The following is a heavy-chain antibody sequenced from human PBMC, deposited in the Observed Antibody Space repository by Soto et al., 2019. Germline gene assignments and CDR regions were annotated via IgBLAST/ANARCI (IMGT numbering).Heavy chain of an antibody. CDR1: GFSLSTNGMR. Sequence: ESGPTLVNPTQTLTLTCTFSGFSLSTNGMRVSWIRQPPGKALEWLARIDWDDDKLYSTSLKTRLTISKDTSKSQVVLTMTNMDPVDTAMYYCARTLSGTTFDFWGQGTLVTVSS. D-gene: IGHD1-26*01. CDR2: IDWDDDK. CDR3: ARTLSGTTFDF. J-gene: IGHJ4*02. V-gene: IGHV2-70*04.